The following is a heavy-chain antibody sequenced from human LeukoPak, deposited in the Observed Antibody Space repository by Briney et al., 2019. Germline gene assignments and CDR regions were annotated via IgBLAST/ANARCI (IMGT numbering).Heavy chain of an antibody. J-gene: IGHJ1*01. CDR3: AREGKLSGSYYTY. Sequence: PSETLSLTCTGSGGSITTYYWRWIRQPPGKGLEYIGFIFYSGSTNYNPSLKSRVTISLNTSKTQFSLKLSSVTAADTAVYYCAREGKLSGSYYTYWGQCTLVTVSS. CDR1: GGSITTYY. CDR2: IFYSGST. V-gene: IGHV4-59*01. D-gene: IGHD3-10*01.